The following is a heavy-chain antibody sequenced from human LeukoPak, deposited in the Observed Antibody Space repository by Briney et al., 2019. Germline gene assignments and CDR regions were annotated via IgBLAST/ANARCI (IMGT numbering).Heavy chain of an antibody. J-gene: IGHJ6*03. CDR2: INSDGS. CDR1: GFTFSSYW. CDR3: AKIGRRYDFWTGYYEEEVDYMDV. V-gene: IGHV3-74*01. Sequence: PGGSLRLSCAASGFTFSSYWMHWVRQAPGKGLVWVSRINSDGSNYVDSVKGRFTISRDNAKNTLYLQMNSLRAEDTAVYYCAKIGRRYDFWTGYYEEEVDYMDVWGKGTTVTVSS. D-gene: IGHD3-3*01.